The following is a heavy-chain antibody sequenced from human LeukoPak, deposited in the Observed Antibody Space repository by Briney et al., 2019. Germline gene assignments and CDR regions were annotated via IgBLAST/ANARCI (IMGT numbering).Heavy chain of an antibody. V-gene: IGHV3-74*01. CDR1: GFTFSSYA. CDR2: INSDGSTT. J-gene: IGHJ5*02. D-gene: IGHD3-22*01. Sequence: GGSLRLSCAASGFTFSSYAMSWVRQAPGKGLVWVSRINSDGSTTSYADSVKGRFTISRDNAKNTLYLQMNSLRAEDTAVYYCTLGWDSSGYYYRAWGQGTLVTVSS. CDR3: TLGWDSSGYYYRA.